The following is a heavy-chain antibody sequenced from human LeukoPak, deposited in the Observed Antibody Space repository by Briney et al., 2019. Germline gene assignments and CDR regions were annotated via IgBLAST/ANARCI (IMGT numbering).Heavy chain of an antibody. V-gene: IGHV3-64*01. CDR2: ISSNGGST. D-gene: IGHD2-21*01. Sequence: PGGSLRLSCAASGFTFSSYAMHWVRQAPGKGLEYVSAISSNGGSTYYANSVKGRFTISRDNSKNTLYLQMGSLRAEDMAVYYCVSGDFRFWGQGTLVTVSS. CDR3: VSGDFRF. CDR1: GFTFSSYA. J-gene: IGHJ4*02.